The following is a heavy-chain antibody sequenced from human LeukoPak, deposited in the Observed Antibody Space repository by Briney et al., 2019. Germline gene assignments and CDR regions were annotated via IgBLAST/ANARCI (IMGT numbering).Heavy chain of an antibody. CDR1: DGSVSGYY. Sequence: SETLSLTCTVSDGSVSGYYWSWIWQPPGKGLEWIGYIYYDGATLYSPSFKSRLTMSVDTSGNHFSLKLTSVTAADTAVYYCARHDAVPVIRRGFDFWGQGTLVTVSS. J-gene: IGHJ4*02. CDR2: IYYDGAT. CDR3: ARHDAVPVIRRGFDF. D-gene: IGHD2-21*02. V-gene: IGHV4-59*08.